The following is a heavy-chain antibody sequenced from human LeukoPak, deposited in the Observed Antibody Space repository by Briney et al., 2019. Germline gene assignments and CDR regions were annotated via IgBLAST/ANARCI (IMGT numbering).Heavy chain of an antibody. J-gene: IGHJ4*02. V-gene: IGHV4-59*01. CDR1: GGSISSYY. D-gene: IGHD2-21*01. CDR3: AIGVDPLSY. CDR2: IYYSGST. Sequence: SETLSLTCTVSGGSISSYYWSWIRQPPGKGLEWIGYIYYSGSTNYNPSLKSRVTISVDTSKNQFSLKLSSVTAADTAVYYCAIGVDPLSYWGQGTLVTVSS.